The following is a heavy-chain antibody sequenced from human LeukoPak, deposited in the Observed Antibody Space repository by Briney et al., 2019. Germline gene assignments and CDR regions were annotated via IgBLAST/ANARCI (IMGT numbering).Heavy chain of an antibody. CDR1: GGTFSSYA. D-gene: IGHD6-6*01. CDR3: AIIRGLYSSWDV. CDR2: IIPILGIA. V-gene: IGHV1-69*04. J-gene: IGHJ6*02. Sequence: SVEVSCKASGGTFSSYAISWVRQAPGQGLEWMGRIIPILGIANYAQKFQGRVTITADKSTSTAYMELSSLRSEDTAVYYCAIIRGLYSSWDVWGQGTTVTVSS.